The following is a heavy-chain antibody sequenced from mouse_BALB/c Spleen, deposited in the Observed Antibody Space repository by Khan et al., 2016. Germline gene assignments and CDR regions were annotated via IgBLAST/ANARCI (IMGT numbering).Heavy chain of an antibody. CDR1: GYNFTSYW. V-gene: IGHV1-55*01. CDR3: ARDGNYYFDY. D-gene: IGHD2-1*01. Sequence: VQLQESGAELVKPGTSVNLSCKASGYNFTSYWINWVKLRPGQGLEWIGDIYPGSGSTNYNEKFKSKATLTVDTSSSTAYMQLSSLASEDSALYYCARDGNYYFDYWGQGTTLTVSS. J-gene: IGHJ2*01. CDR2: IYPGSGST.